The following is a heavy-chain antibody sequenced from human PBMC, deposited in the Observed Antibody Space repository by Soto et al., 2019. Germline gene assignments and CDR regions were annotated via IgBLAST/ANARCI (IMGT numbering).Heavy chain of an antibody. Sequence: EVQLAESGGGLVQPGGSLRLSCAASGFTFSSYWMHWVRQAPGKGLVWVSRINSDGSSTSYADSVKGRFTISRDNAKNTVYLQMNSLRAEDTAVYYCARTSLVVPAATREDYWGQGTLVTVSS. V-gene: IGHV3-74*01. CDR2: INSDGSST. CDR1: GFTFSSYW. J-gene: IGHJ4*02. CDR3: ARTSLVVPAATREDY. D-gene: IGHD2-15*01.